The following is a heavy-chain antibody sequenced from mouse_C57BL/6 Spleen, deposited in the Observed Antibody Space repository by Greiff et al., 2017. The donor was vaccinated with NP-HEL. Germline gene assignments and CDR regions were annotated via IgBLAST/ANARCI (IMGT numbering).Heavy chain of an antibody. CDR1: GFTFSSYG. D-gene: IGHD2-1*01. J-gene: IGHJ2*01. Sequence: EVKLMESGGDLVKPGGSLKLSCAASGFTFSSYGMSWVRQTPDKRLAWVATISSGGSYTYYPDSVKGRFTISRDNAKNTLYLQMSRLKSEDTAMYYCARHEDGNHYFDYWGQGTTLTVSS. CDR3: ARHEDGNHYFDY. CDR2: ISSGGSYT. V-gene: IGHV5-6*01.